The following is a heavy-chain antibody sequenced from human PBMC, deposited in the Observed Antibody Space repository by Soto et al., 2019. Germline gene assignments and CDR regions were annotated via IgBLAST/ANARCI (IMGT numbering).Heavy chain of an antibody. CDR3: ARASFIAVAEDAFDI. Sequence: SVKVSCKASGGTFSSYAISWVRQAPGQGLEWMGGIIPIFGTANYAQKFQGRVTITADESTSAAYMELSSLRSEDTAVYYCARASFIAVAEDAFDIWGQGTMVTVSS. CDR1: GGTFSSYA. J-gene: IGHJ3*02. V-gene: IGHV1-69*13. D-gene: IGHD6-19*01. CDR2: IIPIFGTA.